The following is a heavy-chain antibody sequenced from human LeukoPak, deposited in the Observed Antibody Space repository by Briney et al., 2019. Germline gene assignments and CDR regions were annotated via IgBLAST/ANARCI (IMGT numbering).Heavy chain of an antibody. CDR1: GFNVSTNY. Sequence: GGSLRLSCAASGFNVSTNYMTWVRQAPGKGLEWVSLIYSGGATYYADSVKGRFIISRDNSKNTVYLQMNSLRAEDTALYYCARGPTMVRGAFDDCWGQGTLVTVSS. V-gene: IGHV3-53*01. CDR2: IYSGGAT. J-gene: IGHJ4*02. D-gene: IGHD3-10*01. CDR3: ARGPTMVRGAFDDC.